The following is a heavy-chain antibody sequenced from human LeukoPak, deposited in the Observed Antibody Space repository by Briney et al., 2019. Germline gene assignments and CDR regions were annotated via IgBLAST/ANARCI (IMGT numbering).Heavy chain of an antibody. CDR2: IKQDGSEK. D-gene: IGHD4-23*01. Sequence: GGSLRLSCAASGFTFSSYWMSLGRQAPGKGLEWVANIKQDGSEKYYVDSVKGRFTISRDNTKNSLYLQMTSLRAEDTAVYYCARDYGGNSDYWGQGTLVTVSS. CDR3: ARDYGGNSDY. J-gene: IGHJ4*02. V-gene: IGHV3-7*04. CDR1: GFTFSSYW.